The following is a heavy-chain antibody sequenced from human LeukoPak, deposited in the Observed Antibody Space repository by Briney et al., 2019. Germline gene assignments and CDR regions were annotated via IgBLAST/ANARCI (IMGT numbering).Heavy chain of an antibody. CDR3: ASPFGELSV. Sequence: GASVKVSCKVSGYTLTELSMHWVRQAPGQGLEWMGGIIPIFGTANYAQKFQGRVTITADESTSTAYMELSSLRSEDTAVYYCASPFGELSVWGQGTLVTVSS. CDR1: GYTLTELS. V-gene: IGHV1-69*13. D-gene: IGHD3-10*01. J-gene: IGHJ4*02. CDR2: IIPIFGTA.